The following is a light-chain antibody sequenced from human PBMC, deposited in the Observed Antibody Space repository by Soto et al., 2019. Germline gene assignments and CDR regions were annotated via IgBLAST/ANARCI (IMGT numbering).Light chain of an antibody. CDR2: AAS. J-gene: IGKJ1*01. CDR1: QSISSY. V-gene: IGKV1-39*01. Sequence: DIQMTQSPSSLSASLGDRVAITCRASQSISSYLNWYQQKPGKAPKVLIYAASNLQSGVPSRFSGSGSGTDFALTISSLQTDDFSTYYCQQYHSYWTFGQGTKVDI. CDR3: QQYHSYWT.